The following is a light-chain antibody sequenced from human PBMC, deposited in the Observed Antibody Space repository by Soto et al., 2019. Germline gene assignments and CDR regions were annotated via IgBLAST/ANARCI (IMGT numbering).Light chain of an antibody. CDR3: AAWDDSLNGPV. CDR2: ISD. V-gene: IGLV1-44*01. CDR1: SSNIGTNT. J-gene: IGLJ2*01. Sequence: VLTQPPSASGTPGQRVTISCSGGSSNIGTNTVNWYQQLPGTAPKLLIYISDQRPSGVPDRFSGSKSGASASLAISGLQSEDEADYYCAAWDDSLNGPVFGGGTKVTVL.